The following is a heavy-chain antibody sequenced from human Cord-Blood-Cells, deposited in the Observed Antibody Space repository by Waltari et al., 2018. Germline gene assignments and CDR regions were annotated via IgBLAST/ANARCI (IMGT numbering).Heavy chain of an antibody. J-gene: IGHJ5*02. D-gene: IGHD6-13*01. CDR1: GFTFSSCW. V-gene: IGHV3-7*01. CDR2: IKQDGSEK. CDR3: AREESSSWPNWFDP. Sequence: EVQLVESGGGLVQPGGSLRPSCAASGFTFSSCWMSWGRPAPGKGLEWVANIKQDGSEKYYVDSVKGRFTISRDNAKNSLYLQMNSLRAEDTAVYYCAREESSSWPNWFDPWGQGTLVTVSS.